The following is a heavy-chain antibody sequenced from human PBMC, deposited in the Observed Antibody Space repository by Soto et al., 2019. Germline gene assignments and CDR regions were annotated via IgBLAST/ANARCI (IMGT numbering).Heavy chain of an antibody. J-gene: IGHJ3*02. CDR1: GYTFTSYG. V-gene: IGHV1-18*01. CDR2: ISAYNGNT. CDR3: ARVFPSCSGGSCYPVVDAFDI. Sequence: ASVKVSCKASGYTFTSYGISWVRQAPGQGLEWMGWISAYNGNTNYAQKLQGRVTMTTDTSTSTAYMELRSLRSDDTAVYYCARVFPSCSGGSCYPVVDAFDIWGQGTMVTVSS. D-gene: IGHD2-15*01.